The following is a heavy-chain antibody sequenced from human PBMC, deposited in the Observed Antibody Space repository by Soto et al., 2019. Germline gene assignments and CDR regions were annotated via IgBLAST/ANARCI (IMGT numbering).Heavy chain of an antibody. D-gene: IGHD5-12*01. CDR2: ISSDGDTI. Sequence: EVQLIESGGGWVQPGTSLRVSCAASGFTFHEYAMHWVRQAPGKGLEWVSGISSDGDTIAYADSVQGRFTVFRDNAKNCLYLQMNSLRAADTALYYCTKGGYDLIYYFGMDVWGQGPTVTVSS. J-gene: IGHJ6*02. CDR3: TKGGYDLIYYFGMDV. CDR1: GFTFHEYA. V-gene: IGHV3-9*01.